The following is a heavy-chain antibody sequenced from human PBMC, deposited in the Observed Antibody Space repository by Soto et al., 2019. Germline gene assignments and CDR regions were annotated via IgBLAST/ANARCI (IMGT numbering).Heavy chain of an antibody. D-gene: IGHD5-12*01. V-gene: IGHV3-48*02. CDR2: ISSSSSTI. CDR1: GFTFRIYN. J-gene: IGHJ4*01. Sequence: PGGSLRLSCAASGFTFRIYNMNWVRHAPGKGLDWLSYISSSSSTIYYADSVKGRFTISRDNAKNSLYLQMNSLRDDDTAMYYCARGGTIAVTTIGDYWGQGTLVTVSS. CDR3: ARGGTIAVTTIGDY.